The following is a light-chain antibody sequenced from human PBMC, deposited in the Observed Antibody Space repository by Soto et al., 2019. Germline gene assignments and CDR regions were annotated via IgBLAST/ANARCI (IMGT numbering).Light chain of an antibody. V-gene: IGLV1-40*01. CDR3: QSYYSSLRRV. Sequence: QSVLTQPPSVSGAPGQRVTISCTGSSSNIGAGYDVHWYQQLPGTAPKLLIYGNNNRPSGVPDRFSGSKSGTSASLAITGLQAEDEADYYCQSYYSSLRRVFGTGTKLTVL. CDR1: SSNIGAGYD. CDR2: GNN. J-gene: IGLJ1*01.